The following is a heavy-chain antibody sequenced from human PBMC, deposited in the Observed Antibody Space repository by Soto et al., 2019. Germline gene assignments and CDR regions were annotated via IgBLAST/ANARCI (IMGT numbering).Heavy chain of an antibody. CDR1: GGSISNENYY. D-gene: IGHD2-2*01. J-gene: IGHJ5*02. CDR2: IYYSGNT. V-gene: IGHV4-30-4*01. CDR3: ARGRSRGIVVVPAPKYNWFDP. Sequence: PSETLSLTCTVSGGSISNENYYWNWIRQPPGKGLEWIGYIYYSGNTNYNPSLKSRVTISVDTSKNQFSLKLSSVTAADTAVYYCARGRSRGIVVVPAPKYNWFDPWGQGTLVTVSS.